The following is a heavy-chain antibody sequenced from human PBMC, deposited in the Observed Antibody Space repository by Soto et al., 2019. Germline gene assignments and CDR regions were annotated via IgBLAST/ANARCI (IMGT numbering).Heavy chain of an antibody. CDR1: GGSISSGGYS. CDR3: ARREGQLAAFDI. J-gene: IGHJ3*02. Sequence: SETLSLTCTVSGGSISSGGYSWCWIRQPPGMGLEWIGYIYHSGSTYYNPSLKSRVTISVDRSKNQFSLKLSSVTAAHTAVHYCARREGQLAAFDIWGQGTLVT. D-gene: IGHD6-13*01. CDR2: IYHSGST. V-gene: IGHV4-30-2*02.